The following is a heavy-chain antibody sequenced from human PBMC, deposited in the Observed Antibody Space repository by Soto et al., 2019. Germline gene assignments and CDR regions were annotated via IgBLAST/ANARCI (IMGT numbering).Heavy chain of an antibody. Sequence: QVQLVQSGAEVKKPGSTVKVSCKASGGTFSSYAISWGRQAPGQGLEWMGGIIPIFGTAHYAEKFQGRVTITADEPTRTADMELSSLRSEDTAVYYCARESRDGGEGCGQGTLVTVSS. CDR3: ARESRDGGEG. D-gene: IGHD2-15*01. V-gene: IGHV1-69*12. J-gene: IGHJ4*02. CDR1: GGTFSSYA. CDR2: IIPIFGTA.